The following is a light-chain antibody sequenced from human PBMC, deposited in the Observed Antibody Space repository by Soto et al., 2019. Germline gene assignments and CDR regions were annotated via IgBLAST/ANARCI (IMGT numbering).Light chain of an antibody. CDR2: GAS. Sequence: EIVMTQSPATLSVSPGERATLSCRASQSVSSDLAWYLQKPGQAPSLLVYGASTRATGMPARFSGSGSGTEFTLTISSLQSEDFAVYYCQQYNNWPDTFGQGTKLEIK. V-gene: IGKV3-15*01. CDR1: QSVSSD. CDR3: QQYNNWPDT. J-gene: IGKJ2*01.